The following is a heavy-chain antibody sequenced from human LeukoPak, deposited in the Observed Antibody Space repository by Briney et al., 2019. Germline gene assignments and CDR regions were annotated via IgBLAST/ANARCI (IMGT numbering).Heavy chain of an antibody. D-gene: IGHD6-19*01. CDR1: GFTFSSYA. CDR3: AKVIIAVAGPPNY. J-gene: IGHJ4*02. Sequence: GGSLRLSCAASGFTFSSYAMSWVRQAPGKGLEWVSAISGSGGSTYYADSVKGRFTISRDNSKNTLYLQMNSPRAEDTAGYYCAKVIIAVAGPPNYWGQGTLGTVSS. CDR2: ISGSGGST. V-gene: IGHV3-23*01.